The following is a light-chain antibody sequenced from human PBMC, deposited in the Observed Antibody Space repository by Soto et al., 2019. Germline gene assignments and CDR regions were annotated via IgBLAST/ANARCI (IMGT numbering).Light chain of an antibody. CDR2: DVS. V-gene: IGLV2-14*01. CDR1: SSDVGGYNY. CDR3: CSYASSGTLV. J-gene: IGLJ1*01. Sequence: QSALTQPASVSGSPGQSITISCTGTSSDVGGYNYVSWYQQHPGKAPKLMIYDVSNRPSGVSNRFSGSKSGNTASLTISGLQAEYEADYYCCSYASSGTLVFGTGTKLTVL.